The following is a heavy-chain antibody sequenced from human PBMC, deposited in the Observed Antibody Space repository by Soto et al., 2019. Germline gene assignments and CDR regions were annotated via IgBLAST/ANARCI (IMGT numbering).Heavy chain of an antibody. V-gene: IGHV4-31*03. Sequence: SETLSLTCTVSGVSISSGGYYWSLIRQHPGKGLEWIGYIYYSGSTYYNPSLKSRVTISVDTSKNQFSLKLSSVTAADTAVYYCARDLFIASAGRQLSFDYCGQGTLVIVSS. CDR3: ARDLFIASAGRQLSFDY. CDR2: IYYSGST. D-gene: IGHD6-13*01. CDR1: GVSISSGGYY. J-gene: IGHJ4*02.